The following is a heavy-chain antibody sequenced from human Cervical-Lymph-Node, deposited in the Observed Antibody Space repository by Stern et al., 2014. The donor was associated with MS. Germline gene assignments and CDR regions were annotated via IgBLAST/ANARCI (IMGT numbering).Heavy chain of an antibody. Sequence: VQLVESGGGLVKPGGSLRLSCAASGFTFSDYYMSWIRQAPGKGLEWISYISSSGTTIYYADSVKSRFTISRDNAKNSLYLQMSSLRVEDTAVYYCARDYYASGNYGWFDPWGRGTLVTVSS. J-gene: IGHJ5*02. V-gene: IGHV3-11*01. CDR3: ARDYYASGNYGWFDP. D-gene: IGHD3-10*01. CDR1: GFTFSDYY. CDR2: ISSSGTTI.